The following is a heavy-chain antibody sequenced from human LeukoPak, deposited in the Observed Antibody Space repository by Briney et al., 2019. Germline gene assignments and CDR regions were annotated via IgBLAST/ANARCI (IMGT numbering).Heavy chain of an antibody. D-gene: IGHD3-22*01. J-gene: IGHJ3*02. CDR3: ARAIRGRGYDDAFDI. V-gene: IGHV3-21*01. CDR2: ISSYSSYI. Sequence: PGGSLRLSCAASGFTFSSYSMNWVRQAPGKGLEWVSSISSYSSYIYYADSVKGRFTISRDNAKNSLYLQMNSLRAEDTAVYYCARAIRGRGYDDAFDIWGQGTMVTVSP. CDR1: GFTFSSYS.